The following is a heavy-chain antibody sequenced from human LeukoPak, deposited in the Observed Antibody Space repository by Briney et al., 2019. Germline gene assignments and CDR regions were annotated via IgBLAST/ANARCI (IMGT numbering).Heavy chain of an antibody. CDR1: GFTFNSYS. CDR2: ISSSSSYI. Sequence: GGPLRLSCAASGFTFNSYSMNWVRQAPGKGLEWVSSISSSSSYIYYADSVKGRFTISRDNAKNSLYLQMNSLRAEDTAVYYCAREWEYCSSTSCYGTFDYWGQGTLVTVSS. J-gene: IGHJ4*02. V-gene: IGHV3-21*01. D-gene: IGHD2-2*01. CDR3: AREWEYCSSTSCYGTFDY.